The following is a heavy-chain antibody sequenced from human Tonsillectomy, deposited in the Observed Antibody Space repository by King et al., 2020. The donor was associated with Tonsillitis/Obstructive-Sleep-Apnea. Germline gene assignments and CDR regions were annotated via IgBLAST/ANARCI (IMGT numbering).Heavy chain of an antibody. Sequence: QLVQSGAEVKKPGESLKISCKASGDSFTSYWIGWVRQMPGKGLEWMGIIYPCDSDTRYSPSFQCQVTISADKSISTAYLQWSSLKASDTAMYYCARLAGYSTWYGPLMDYWGQGTLVTVSS. CDR3: ARLAGYSTWYGPLMDY. CDR2: IYPCDSDT. D-gene: IGHD6-13*01. V-gene: IGHV5-51*01. J-gene: IGHJ4*02. CDR1: GDSFTSYW.